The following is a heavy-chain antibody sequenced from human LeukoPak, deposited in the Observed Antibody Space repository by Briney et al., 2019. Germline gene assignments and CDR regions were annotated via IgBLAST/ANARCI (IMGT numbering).Heavy chain of an antibody. CDR3: ARLMLFEYGDYGDAFDI. CDR1: GYDFSNYY. J-gene: IGHJ3*02. V-gene: IGHV5-51*01. CDR2: IYPGDSDT. Sequence: GESLKISCKGSGYDFSNYYVGWVRQLPGKGLEWMGVIYPGDSDTTYSPSFEDEVTMSVDKSFSSAYLQWRSLKASDTAMYYCARLMLFEYGDYGDAFDIWGQRTMVIVSS. D-gene: IGHD4-17*01.